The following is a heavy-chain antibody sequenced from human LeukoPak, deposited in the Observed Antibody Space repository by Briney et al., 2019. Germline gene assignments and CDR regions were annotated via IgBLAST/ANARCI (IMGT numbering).Heavy chain of an antibody. CDR2: MNPNSGNT. CDR3: ARGVWDCSSTSCLLKNYYYYYYMDV. D-gene: IGHD2-2*01. J-gene: IGHJ6*03. CDR1: GYTFTSYD. V-gene: IGHV1-8*01. Sequence: ASVKVCCKASGYTFTSYDFNWVRQATGQGLEWVGWMNPNSGNTGYAQKFQGIVTMTMNTSISTAYMELSSLRSEDTAVYYCARGVWDCSSTSCLLKNYYYYYYMDVWGKGTTVTVSS.